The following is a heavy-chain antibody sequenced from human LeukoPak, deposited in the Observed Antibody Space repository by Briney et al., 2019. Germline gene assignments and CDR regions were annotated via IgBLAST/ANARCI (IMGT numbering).Heavy chain of an antibody. D-gene: IGHD1-14*01. CDR1: DASISGHY. CDR2: ISYIGST. CDR3: ARDKISINAFDM. J-gene: IGHJ3*02. V-gene: IGHV4-59*11. Sequence: SETLSLTCTVSDASISGHYLTWIRQPPGKGLEWIGYISYIGSTNYNPSLKSRVTISVDTSKNQFSLKLSSATAADTAVYYRARDKISINAFDMWGQGTMVTVSS.